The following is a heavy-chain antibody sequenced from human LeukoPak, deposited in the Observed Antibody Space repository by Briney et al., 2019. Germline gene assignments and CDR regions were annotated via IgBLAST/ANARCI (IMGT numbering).Heavy chain of an antibody. J-gene: IGHJ4*02. CDR1: GYSFTDYY. Sequence: ASVKVSCKASGYSFTDYYMHWVRQAPGQGLEWMGWINPNSGGTNYAQKFQGRVTMTRDTSIRTAYMELSRLRSDDTAVYYCARSPNILTSENFDSWGQGTLVTVSS. V-gene: IGHV1-2*02. D-gene: IGHD3-9*01. CDR3: ARSPNILTSENFDS. CDR2: INPNSGGT.